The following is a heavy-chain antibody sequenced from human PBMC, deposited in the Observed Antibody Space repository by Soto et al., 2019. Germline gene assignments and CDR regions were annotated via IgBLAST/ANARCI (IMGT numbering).Heavy chain of an antibody. J-gene: IGHJ4*02. CDR2: IWYDGSNK. CDR1: GFTFSSYG. Sequence: GGSLRLSCAASGFTFSSYGMHWVRQAPGKGLEWVAVIWYDGSNKYYADSVKGRFTISRDNSKNTLYLQMNSLRAEDTAVYYCARDQRVSSALYYFDYWGQGTLVTVSS. D-gene: IGHD6-19*01. CDR3: ARDQRVSSALYYFDY. V-gene: IGHV3-33*01.